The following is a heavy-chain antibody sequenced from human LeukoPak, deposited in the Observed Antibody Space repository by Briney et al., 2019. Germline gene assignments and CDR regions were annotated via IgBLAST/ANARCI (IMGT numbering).Heavy chain of an antibody. CDR1: GFTFDNYA. D-gene: IGHD3-9*01. CDR2: MSGSGNSA. J-gene: IGHJ5*02. CDR3: AKGVAYFDWLLGS. V-gene: IGHV3-23*01. Sequence: PGGSLRLSCAASGFTFDNYAMSWVRQAPGKGLEWVSVMSGSGNSAYYADSVEGRFTISRDSSKNNIYLQMNSLRADDTAVYYCAKGVAYFDWLLGSWGQGTLVTVSS.